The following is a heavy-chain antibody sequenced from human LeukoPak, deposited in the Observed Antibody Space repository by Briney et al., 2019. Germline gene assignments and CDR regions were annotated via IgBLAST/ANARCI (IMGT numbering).Heavy chain of an antibody. V-gene: IGHV6-1*01. CDR2: TYYRSKWFS. D-gene: IGHD4-11*01. Sequence: SQTLSLTCAISGDSVSSTIVSWNWVRQSPSRGLEWLGRTYYRSKWFSDYAVFVKSRIVINPDTSRNQFSLQLNSVTPEDTAVYYCAREPTVEGRPVSGFDPWGQGTLVTVSS. J-gene: IGHJ5*02. CDR3: AREPTVEGRPVSGFDP. CDR1: GDSVSSTIVS.